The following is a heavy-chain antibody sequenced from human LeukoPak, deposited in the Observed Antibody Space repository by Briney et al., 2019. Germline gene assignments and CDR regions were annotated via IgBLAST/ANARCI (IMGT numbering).Heavy chain of an antibody. CDR2: INPNSGGT. Sequence: ASVKVSCKASGYTFTGYYMHWVRQAPGQGLEWVGWINPNSGGTNYAQKFQGRVTMTRDTSISTAYVELSRLRSDDTAVYYCARDPDIVVVPAENWFDPWGQGTLVTVSS. J-gene: IGHJ5*02. CDR1: GYTFTGYY. V-gene: IGHV1-2*02. CDR3: ARDPDIVVVPAENWFDP. D-gene: IGHD2-2*01.